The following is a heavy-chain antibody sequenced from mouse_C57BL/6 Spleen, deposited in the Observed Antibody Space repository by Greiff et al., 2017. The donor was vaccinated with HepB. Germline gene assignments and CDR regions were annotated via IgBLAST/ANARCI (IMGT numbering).Heavy chain of an antibody. CDR2: IDPETGGT. J-gene: IGHJ3*01. V-gene: IGHV1-15*01. D-gene: IGHD2-2*01. CDR1: GYTFTDYE. CDR3: TRSAQGYPWFAY. Sequence: QVQLQQSGAELVRPGASVTLSCKASGYTFTDYEMHWVKQTPVHGLEWIGAIDPETGGTAYNQKFKGKAILTADKYSSTAYMELRSLTSEDSAVYYCTRSAQGYPWFAYWGQGTLVTVSA.